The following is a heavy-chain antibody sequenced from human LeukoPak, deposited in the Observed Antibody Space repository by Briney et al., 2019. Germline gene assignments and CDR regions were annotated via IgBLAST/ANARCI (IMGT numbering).Heavy chain of an antibody. CDR3: ARKYSGYDYPYFDY. V-gene: IGHV4-39*07. D-gene: IGHD5-12*01. CDR1: GGSISSSSYY. CDR2: IYYSGST. J-gene: IGHJ4*02. Sequence: SETLSLTSTVYGGSISSSSYYWGWIRQHPGKGLEWIGSIYYSGSTYYNPSLKSRVTISVDTSKNQFSLKLSSVTAADTAVYYCARKYSGYDYPYFDYWGQGTLVTVSS.